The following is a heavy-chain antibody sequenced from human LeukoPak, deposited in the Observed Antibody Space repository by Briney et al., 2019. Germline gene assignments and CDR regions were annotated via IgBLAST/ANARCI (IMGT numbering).Heavy chain of an antibody. CDR3: VGGPEYYYYMDV. V-gene: IGHV3-11*01. J-gene: IGHJ6*03. D-gene: IGHD1-14*01. CDR2: SSDSGSTL. Sequence: GGSLRLSCAASGFVFSDYYMGWVRQAPGKGLEWVSYSSDSGSTLYYADSVKGRFTTSRDNAKSSLYLQMNSLRAGDTAVYYCVGGPEYYYYMDVWGKGTTVTVSS. CDR1: GFVFSDYY.